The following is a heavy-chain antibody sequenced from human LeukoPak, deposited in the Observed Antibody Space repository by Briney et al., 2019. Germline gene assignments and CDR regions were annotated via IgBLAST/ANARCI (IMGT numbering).Heavy chain of an antibody. CDR3: ARVDYYYYGMDV. CDR2: MNPNSGNT. V-gene: IGHV1-8*01. J-gene: IGHJ6*02. Sequence: ASVKVSCKASVYTFTSYDINWVRQATGQGLEWMGWMNPNSGNTGYAQKFQGRVTMTRNTSISTAYMELSSLRSEDTAVYYCARVDYYYYGMDVWGQGTTVTVSS. CDR1: VYTFTSYD.